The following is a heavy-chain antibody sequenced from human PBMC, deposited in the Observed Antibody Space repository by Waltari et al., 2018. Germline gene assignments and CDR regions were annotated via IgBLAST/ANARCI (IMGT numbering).Heavy chain of an antibody. V-gene: IGHV1-2*02. CDR3: ARGNHLDF. CDR2: INPNSGET. CDR1: GYSFSDYD. Sequence: QVQLVPTGAEVGTPGASVTVSCQATGYSFSDYDIYWVRQAPGQGLEWMAWINPNSGETKYAQNFQGRVTLTRDTSISTAYMELPRMTVDDTAVYYCARGNHLDFWGQGTIVTVSS. J-gene: IGHJ4*02.